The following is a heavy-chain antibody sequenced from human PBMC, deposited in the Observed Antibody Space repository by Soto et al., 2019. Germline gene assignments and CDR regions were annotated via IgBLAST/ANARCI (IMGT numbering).Heavy chain of an antibody. CDR3: GRGRSGQIVVFY. D-gene: IGHD1-26*01. J-gene: IGHJ4*02. CDR1: GYTFTGHY. Sequence: ASVKVSCKASGYTFTGHYIHWVRQAPEQGPEWMGEIGPESGATRYAQRFQGRVTMTRDMSITTVYMELNNLSPDDTAVYYCGRGRSGQIVVFYWGQGXPVTVYS. CDR2: IGPESGAT. V-gene: IGHV1-2*02.